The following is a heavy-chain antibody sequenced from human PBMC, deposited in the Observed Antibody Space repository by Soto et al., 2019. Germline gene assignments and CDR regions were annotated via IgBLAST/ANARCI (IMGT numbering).Heavy chain of an antibody. CDR2: IFSNDEK. CDR1: GFSLSNARMG. Sequence: SGPTLVNPTETLTLTCTVSGFSLSNARMGVSWIRQPPGKALEWLAHIFSNDEKSYSTSLKSRLTISKDTSKSQVVLTMTNMDPVDTATYYCARIRRLWFGELLYPNPLDYWGQGTLVTVSS. CDR3: ARIRRLWFGELLYPNPLDY. V-gene: IGHV2-26*01. J-gene: IGHJ4*02. D-gene: IGHD3-10*01.